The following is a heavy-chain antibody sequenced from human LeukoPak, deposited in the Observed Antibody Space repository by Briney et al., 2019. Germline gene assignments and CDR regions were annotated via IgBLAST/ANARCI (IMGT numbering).Heavy chain of an antibody. CDR1: GYTLTELS. D-gene: IGHD5-12*01. J-gene: IGHJ2*01. CDR3: ATDIVATILPWWYFDL. V-gene: IGHV1-24*01. CDR2: FDPGDGET. Sequence: GASVKVSCKVSGYTLTELSMHWVRQAPGKGLEWMGGFDPGDGETIYAQKFQGRVTMTEDTSTDTAYMELSSLRSEDTAVYYCATDIVATILPWWYFDLWGRGTLVTVSS.